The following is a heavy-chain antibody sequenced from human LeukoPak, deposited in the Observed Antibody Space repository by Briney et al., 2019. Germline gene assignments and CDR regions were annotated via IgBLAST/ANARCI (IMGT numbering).Heavy chain of an antibody. J-gene: IGHJ4*02. CDR2: ISSSGSTI. V-gene: IGHV3-48*03. CDR3: ARVSFAIYYDILTGYYRGYYFDY. CDR1: GFTFSSYE. Sequence: PGGSLRLSCAASGFTFSSYEMNWVRQAPGKGLEWVSYISSSGSTIYYADSVKGRFTISRDNAKNTLYLQMNSLRAEDTAVYYCARVSFAIYYDILTGYYRGYYFDYWGQGTLVTVSS. D-gene: IGHD3-9*01.